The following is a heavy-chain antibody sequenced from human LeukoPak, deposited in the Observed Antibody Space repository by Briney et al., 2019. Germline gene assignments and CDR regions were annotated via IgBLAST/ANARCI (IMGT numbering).Heavy chain of an antibody. D-gene: IGHD6-13*01. CDR2: INHSGST. CDR3: GRGHGSSWYLRGRYKWFDP. J-gene: IGHJ5*02. Sequence: PSETLSLTCAVYGGSFSGYYWTLIRQPPGKGLEWIGEINHSGSTNYNPSLKSRVTISVDTSKNQFSLKLSSVTAADTAVYYCGRGHGSSWYLRGRYKWFDPWGQGTLVTVSS. CDR1: GGSFSGYY. V-gene: IGHV4-34*01.